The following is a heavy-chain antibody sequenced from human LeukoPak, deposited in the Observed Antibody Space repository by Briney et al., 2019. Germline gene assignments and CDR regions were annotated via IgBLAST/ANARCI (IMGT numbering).Heavy chain of an antibody. CDR3: ARGAFKTGSRYFQH. V-gene: IGHV1-8*01. CDR1: GYTFIGFT. CDR2: MNPNSGNT. J-gene: IGHJ1*01. D-gene: IGHD3-9*01. Sequence: ASVKVSCKASGYTFIGFTLNWMRQAPGQGLEWMGWMNPNSGNTGYAQKFQGRVTMTRNTSISTAYMELSSLRSEDTAVYYCARGAFKTGSRYFQHWGQGTLVTVSS.